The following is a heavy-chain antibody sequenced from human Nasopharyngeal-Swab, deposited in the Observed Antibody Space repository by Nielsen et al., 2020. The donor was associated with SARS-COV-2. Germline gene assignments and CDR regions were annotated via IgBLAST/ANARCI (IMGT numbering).Heavy chain of an antibody. J-gene: IGHJ5*01. CDR1: GFSFRDFE. V-gene: IGHV3-48*03. Sequence: GESLKISCVTSGFSFRDFEMNWVRRAPGKGLEWLSYSGRGDTPIYYADSVKGRFIIFRDYAKNSLHLEMHSLEAEDTAVYYCVRGNSVSYLGWCDSWGQGTLVTVSS. CDR2: SGRGDTPI. CDR3: VRGNSVSYLGWCDS. D-gene: IGHD5/OR15-5a*01.